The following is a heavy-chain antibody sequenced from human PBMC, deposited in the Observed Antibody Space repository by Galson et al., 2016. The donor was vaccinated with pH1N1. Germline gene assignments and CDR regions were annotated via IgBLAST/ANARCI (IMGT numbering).Heavy chain of an antibody. Sequence: SVKVSCKASGYSVTRYYMHWVRQAPGQGLEWMGIIDPSAGTTTYSQKFQGRISLTRDTSTNSVHMELSTLRPDDSAIYFCARRYYFDYWGLGTMVTVSS. V-gene: IGHV1-46*01. CDR2: IDPSAGTT. CDR1: GYSVTRYY. J-gene: IGHJ4*02. CDR3: ARRYYFDY.